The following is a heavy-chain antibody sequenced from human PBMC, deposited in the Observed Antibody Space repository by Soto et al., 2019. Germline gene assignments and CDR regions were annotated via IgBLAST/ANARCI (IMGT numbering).Heavy chain of an antibody. CDR3: ARGGCTNGVCYGGSYYYYYMDV. CDR1: GFTVSSNY. Sequence: GGSLRLSCAASGFTVSSNYMSWVRQAPGKGLEWVSVIYSGGSTYYADSVKGRFTISRDNSKNTLYLQMNSLRAEDTAVYHCARGGCTNGVCYGGSYYYYYMDVWGKGTTVTVSS. D-gene: IGHD2-8*01. CDR2: IYSGGST. J-gene: IGHJ6*03. V-gene: IGHV3-66*01.